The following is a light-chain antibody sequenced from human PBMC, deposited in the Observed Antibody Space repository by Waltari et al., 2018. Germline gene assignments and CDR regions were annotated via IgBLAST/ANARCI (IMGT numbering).Light chain of an antibody. J-gene: IGLJ2*01. CDR1: LRDVGSYNF. Sequence: QSALTQPASVSGSPGQSITISCTGTLRDVGSYNFVSWYQQNPGKAPKTMISEVTKRPSGVSNRFSGSKSGNTASLTISGLQADDEADYYCCSYAGSSTFLFGGGTKLTVL. CDR2: EVT. V-gene: IGLV2-23*02. CDR3: CSYAGSSTFL.